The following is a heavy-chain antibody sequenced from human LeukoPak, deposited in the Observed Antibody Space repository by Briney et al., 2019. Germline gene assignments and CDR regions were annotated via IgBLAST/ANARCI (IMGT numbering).Heavy chain of an antibody. CDR2: IYPGDSDT. CDR3: ARLTLPSPGVDYGIDV. CDR1: GYSFTSYW. J-gene: IGHJ6*02. V-gene: IGHV5-51*01. D-gene: IGHD2-8*01. Sequence: GESLKISCKGSGYSFTSYWIGWVRQMPGKGLEWMGIIYPGDSDTRYSPSFQGQVTISADKSISTAYLQWSSLKASDTAMYYCARLTLPSPGVDYGIDVWGQGTTVTVSS.